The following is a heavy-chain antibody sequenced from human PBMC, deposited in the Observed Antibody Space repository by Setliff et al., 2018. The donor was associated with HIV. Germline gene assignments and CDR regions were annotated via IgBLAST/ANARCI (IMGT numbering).Heavy chain of an antibody. CDR2: IYPGDSDT. J-gene: IGHJ4*02. CDR3: ARRLSANSFDY. CDR1: GYTFTSYW. V-gene: IGHV5-51*01. Sequence: GESLKISCKVSGYTFTSYWIAWVRQMPGKGLEWMGIIYPGDSDTRYSPSFQGQVTISADKSITTAYLQWSSLGASDTAMYYCARRLSANSFDYWGQGTLVTVSS. D-gene: IGHD1-7*01.